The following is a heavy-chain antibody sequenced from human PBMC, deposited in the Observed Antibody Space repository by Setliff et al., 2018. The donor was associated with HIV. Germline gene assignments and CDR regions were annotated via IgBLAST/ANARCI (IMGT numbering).Heavy chain of an antibody. CDR3: ARASSNTWGGELVY. CDR2: VYNSGTT. J-gene: IGHJ4*02. CDR1: GGSISSYF. D-gene: IGHD7-27*01. Sequence: SETLSLTCTVSGGSISSYFWSWIRQPPGKRLEWIGHVYNSGTTDYNPSLKSRVTISVDTSKNQFSLKLNSVTAADTAIYYCARASSNTWGGELVYWGQGTLVTSPQ. V-gene: IGHV4-59*01.